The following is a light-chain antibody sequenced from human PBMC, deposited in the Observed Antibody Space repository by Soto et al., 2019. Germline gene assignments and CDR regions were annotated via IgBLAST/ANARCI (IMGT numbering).Light chain of an antibody. J-gene: IGKJ1*01. Sequence: EIVMTQSPATLSVSPGERATLSCRASQSVSSNLAWYQQKPGQAPRLLIYGASNRATGIPDRFSGSGSGTEFTLTISRLQSEDFAVYYCQKYNNWPRGTFGQGTKVDIK. V-gene: IGKV3-15*01. CDR1: QSVSSN. CDR3: QKYNNWPRGT. CDR2: GAS.